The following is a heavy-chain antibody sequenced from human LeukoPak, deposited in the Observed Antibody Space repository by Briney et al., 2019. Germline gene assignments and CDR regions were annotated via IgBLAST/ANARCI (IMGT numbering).Heavy chain of an antibody. Sequence: SETLSLTCAVSGGSISNTNWWSWVRQSPGKGLEWIGEIYHSESTNYNPSLKSRVTISIDKSKNQFFLKLNSVTAADTAVYYCAKGARPFQHWGQGTLVTVSS. J-gene: IGHJ1*01. V-gene: IGHV4-4*02. CDR3: AKGARPFQH. D-gene: IGHD3-16*01. CDR2: IYHSEST. CDR1: GGSISNTNW.